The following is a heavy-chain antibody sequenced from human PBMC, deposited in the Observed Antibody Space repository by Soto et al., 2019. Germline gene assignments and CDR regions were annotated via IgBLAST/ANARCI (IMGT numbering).Heavy chain of an antibody. V-gene: IGHV1-3*01. CDR1: GYTFTTYA. CDR3: ARGPPLADCGGDCHWYFDL. J-gene: IGHJ2*01. Sequence: QVQLVQSGAEVKKPGASVKVSCKASGYTFTTYAMHWVRQAPGQRLEWMGWINAGNGNTKYSQKFQGRVTITRDTSAGTVYMELSSLRSEDTTVYYCARGPPLADCGGDCHWYFDLWGRGTLVTVSS. CDR2: INAGNGNT. D-gene: IGHD2-21*02.